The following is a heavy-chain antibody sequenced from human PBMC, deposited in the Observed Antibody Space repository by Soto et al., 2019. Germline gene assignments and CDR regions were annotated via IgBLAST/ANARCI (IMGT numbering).Heavy chain of an antibody. D-gene: IGHD6-19*01. CDR1: GFTFSSYA. Sequence: EVQLLESWGGLVQPGGSLRLSCAASGFTFSSYAMSWVRQAPGKGLEWVSAISGSGGSTYYADSVKGRFTISRDNSKNTLYLQMNSLRAEDTAVYYCAKDPGASSDWHGGLYWGQGTLVTVSS. CDR2: ISGSGGST. V-gene: IGHV3-23*01. J-gene: IGHJ4*02. CDR3: AKDPGASSDWHGGLY.